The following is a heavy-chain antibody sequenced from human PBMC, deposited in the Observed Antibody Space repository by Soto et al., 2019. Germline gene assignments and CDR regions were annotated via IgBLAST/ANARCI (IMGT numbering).Heavy chain of an antibody. V-gene: IGHV3-33*01. D-gene: IGHD2-21*02. Sequence: QVQLVESGGGVVQPGRSLRLSCAASGFTFSSYGMHWVRQAPGKGLEWVAVIWYDGSKKYHADSVEGRFTISRDNSKNTLFLQMNRLRAEDTAVYYCAGEVSPDCGGDCYVDQWGQGTLVTVSS. CDR2: IWYDGSKK. CDR1: GFTFSSYG. CDR3: AGEVSPDCGGDCYVDQ. J-gene: IGHJ4*02.